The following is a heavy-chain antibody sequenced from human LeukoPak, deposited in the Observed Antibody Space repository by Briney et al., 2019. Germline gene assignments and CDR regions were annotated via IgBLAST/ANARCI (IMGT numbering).Heavy chain of an antibody. CDR3: ARDRDVKDFWSGYRLDY. J-gene: IGHJ4*02. V-gene: IGHV3-21*05. CDR2: ISSVSSNI. CDR1: AGFTLSAYS. Sequence: TGGSLRLSCEVSAGFTLSAYSMNWVRQAPGKGLEWVSYISSVSSNIYYADSVKGRFTISRDNAKNSLYLQMNSLRAEDTAVYYCARDRDVKDFWSGYRLDYWGQGTLVTVSS. D-gene: IGHD3-3*01.